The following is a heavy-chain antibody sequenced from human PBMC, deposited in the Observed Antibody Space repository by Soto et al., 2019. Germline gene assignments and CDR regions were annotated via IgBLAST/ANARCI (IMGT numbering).Heavy chain of an antibody. CDR2: IIPIFGTA. J-gene: IGHJ6*02. CDR1: GGTFSSYA. D-gene: IGHD1-26*01. CDR3: ASAGGSYFVQLVYYYSGMDV. V-gene: IGHV1-69*13. Sequence: SVKVSCKASGGTFSSYAISWVRQAPGQGLEWMGGIIPIFGTANYAQKFQGRVTITADESTSTAYMELSSLRSEDTAVYYCASAGGSYFVQLVYYYSGMDVLGQGTTVTVSS.